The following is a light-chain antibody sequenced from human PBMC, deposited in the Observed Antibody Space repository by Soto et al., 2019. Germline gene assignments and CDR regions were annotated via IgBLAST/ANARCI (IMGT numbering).Light chain of an antibody. V-gene: IGKV1-39*01. J-gene: IGKJ1*01. CDR3: QQSYSTLTWT. CDR1: QSISSY. Sequence: DIQMTQSPSSLPASVGDRVTITCRASQSISSYLNWYQQKPWKAPKLLIYVGSSLQSGVPSRFSGSGSGTDFTLTISSLQPEDFATYYCQQSYSTLTWTFGQGTKLDIK. CDR2: VGS.